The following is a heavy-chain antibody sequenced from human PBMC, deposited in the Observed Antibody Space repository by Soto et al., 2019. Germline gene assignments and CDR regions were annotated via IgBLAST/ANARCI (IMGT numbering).Heavy chain of an antibody. CDR1: GGSISIGDYY. CDR3: ARDLGSGSYYNWYDP. Sequence: QVQLQESGPGLVKPSQTLSLTCTVSGGSISIGDYYWSWIRQHPGKGLEWIGSIYYSGSTYYNPSLKSRVTISVDTSKNHFSLKLSSVTAADTAVYYCARDLGSGSYYNWYDPWGQGTLVTVSS. V-gene: IGHV4-31*03. J-gene: IGHJ5*02. CDR2: IYYSGST. D-gene: IGHD3-10*01.